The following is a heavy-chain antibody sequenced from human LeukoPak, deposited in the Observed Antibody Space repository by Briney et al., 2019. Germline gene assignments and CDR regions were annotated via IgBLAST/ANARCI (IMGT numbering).Heavy chain of an antibody. D-gene: IGHD6-6*01. V-gene: IGHV1-2*02. CDR1: GYTLTDYF. Sequence: ASVKVSCKASGYTLTDYFIHWVRQAPGQGLEWMGWINPKSGGTNYAQKFQGRVTMTRDTSIRTPYMEMSRLRSDDTAVYYCVGHSSSSEGWFDPWGQGTLVTVSS. CDR3: VGHSSSSEGWFDP. J-gene: IGHJ5*02. CDR2: INPKSGGT.